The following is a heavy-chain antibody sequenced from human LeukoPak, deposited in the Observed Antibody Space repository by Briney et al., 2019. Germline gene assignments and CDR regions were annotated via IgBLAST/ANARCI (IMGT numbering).Heavy chain of an antibody. J-gene: IGHJ4*02. CDR2: ISVSGDNT. D-gene: IGHD6-13*01. CDR1: GFTFSTYG. Sequence: PGGSLRLSCATSGFTFSTYGMNWVRQAPGKGLEWVSKISVSGDNTYYADSVKGRFTISRDDSKNTLDLQMNSLRTEDTAVYYCAKDSYSKGDFWGRGVLVTVSS. CDR3: AKDSYSKGDF. V-gene: IGHV3-23*01.